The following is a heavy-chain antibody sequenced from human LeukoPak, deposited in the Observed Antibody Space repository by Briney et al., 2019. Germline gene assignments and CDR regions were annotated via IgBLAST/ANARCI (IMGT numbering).Heavy chain of an antibody. D-gene: IGHD6-13*01. V-gene: IGHV3-23*01. Sequence: GGSLRLSCAASGFTFVNYGMSWVRQAPGKGLEWVSAIVGSGGNPYSDESTFYADSVKGRFTISRDNSKNTLYLQMNSLRAEDTAVYYCAKDGAALSLNWFDPWGQGTLVTVSS. J-gene: IGHJ5*02. CDR2: IVGSGGNPYSDEST. CDR3: AKDGAALSLNWFDP. CDR1: GFTFVNYG.